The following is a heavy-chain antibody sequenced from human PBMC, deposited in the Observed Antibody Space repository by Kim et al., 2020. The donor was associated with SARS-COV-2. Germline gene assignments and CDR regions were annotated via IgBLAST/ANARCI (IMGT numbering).Heavy chain of an antibody. J-gene: IGHJ4*02. D-gene: IGHD3-16*01. CDR3: ARGFGN. CDR2: YYRGSN. Sequence: YYRGSNYDNPSLRSRVTMSVDTSKSQFSLKLGSVTAADTAVYYCARGFGNWGQGILVTVSS. V-gene: IGHV4-31*02.